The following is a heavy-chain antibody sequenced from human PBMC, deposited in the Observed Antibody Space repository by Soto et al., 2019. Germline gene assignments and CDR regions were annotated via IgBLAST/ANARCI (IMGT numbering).Heavy chain of an antibody. V-gene: IGHV1-2*02. CDR2: INPNSGGT. D-gene: IGHD5-12*01. J-gene: IGHJ4*02. Sequence: QGQLVQSGAEVKKPGASVKVSCKASGYTFTGYYIHWVRQAPGQGLEWMGWINPNSGGTNYAQKFQGRVTMTRDTSISTVYMELSSLRSDDTAVYYCARDRGGYDYYFDSWGQGTLFTVSS. CDR1: GYTFTGYY. CDR3: ARDRGGYDYYFDS.